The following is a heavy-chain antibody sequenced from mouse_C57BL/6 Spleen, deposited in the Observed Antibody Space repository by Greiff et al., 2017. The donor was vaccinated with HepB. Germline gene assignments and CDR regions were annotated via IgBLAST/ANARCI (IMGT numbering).Heavy chain of an antibody. CDR1: GYTFTSYW. CDR2: IDPSDSYT. D-gene: IGHD1-1*02. Sequence: VQLQQPGAELVKPGASVKLSCKASGYTFTSYWMQWVKQRPGQGLEWIGEIDPSDSYTNYNQKFKGKATLTVDTSSSTAYMQLSSLTSEDSAVYYCAGGYPFDYWGQGTTLTVSS. V-gene: IGHV1-50*01. J-gene: IGHJ2*01. CDR3: AGGYPFDY.